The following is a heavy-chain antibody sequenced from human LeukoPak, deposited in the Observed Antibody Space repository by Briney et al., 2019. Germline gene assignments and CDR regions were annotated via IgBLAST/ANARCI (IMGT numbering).Heavy chain of an antibody. CDR3: AMLRITMVRGVTNAFDI. Sequence: GESLKISCKGSGYSFTNYWIGWVRQMPGKGLEWMGIIYPADSDTRYSPSFQGQVTISADKSISTAYLQWSSLKASDTAMYYCAMLRITMVRGVTNAFDIWGQGTMVTVSS. CDR2: IYPADSDT. CDR1: GYSFTNYW. V-gene: IGHV5-51*01. D-gene: IGHD3-10*01. J-gene: IGHJ3*02.